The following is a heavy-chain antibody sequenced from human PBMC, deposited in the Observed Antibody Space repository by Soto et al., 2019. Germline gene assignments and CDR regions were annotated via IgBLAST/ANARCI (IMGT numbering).Heavy chain of an antibody. D-gene: IGHD3-9*01. CDR2: IYWDDDK. CDR1: GFSLSTCAVG. Sequence: QITLKESGPTLVKPTQTLTLTCTFSGFSLSTCAVGVGWILHPPGKALEWLALIYWDDDKRYSPSLKSRLTITKNTSINQVVLTMNNMDPVDTATYYCARTGVYYGILTGRPYYFGYWGQGTLVTVSS. J-gene: IGHJ4*02. V-gene: IGHV2-5*02. CDR3: ARTGVYYGILTGRPYYFGY.